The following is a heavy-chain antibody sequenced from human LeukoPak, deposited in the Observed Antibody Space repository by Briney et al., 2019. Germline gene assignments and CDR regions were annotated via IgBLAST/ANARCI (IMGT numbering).Heavy chain of an antibody. Sequence: VGSLRLSCVVSGFTFSSYAMSWVRQAPGKGLEWVSSISGRGGSTYYADSVKGRFTISRDNSKKTLYLQMNSLRAEDTAVYYCAKSSSGYYPLGDFDYWGQGTLVTVSS. V-gene: IGHV3-23*01. CDR1: GFTFSSYA. CDR2: ISGRGGST. J-gene: IGHJ4*02. CDR3: AKSSSGYYPLGDFDY. D-gene: IGHD3-22*01.